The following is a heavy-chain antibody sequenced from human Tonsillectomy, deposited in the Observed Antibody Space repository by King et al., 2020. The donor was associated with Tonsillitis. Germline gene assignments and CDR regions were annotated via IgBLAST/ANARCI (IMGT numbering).Heavy chain of an antibody. D-gene: IGHD2-2*01. CDR2: IKQDGSEK. V-gene: IGHV3-7*03. CDR3: ARDQHYQLPYYGMDV. Sequence: VQLVESGGGLVQPGGSLRLSCAASGFTFSSYWMSWVRQAPGRGLEWVANIKQDGSEKYYVDSVKGRFTISRDNAKNSLYLQMNSLRAEDTAVYYCARDQHYQLPYYGMDVWGQGTTVTVSS. J-gene: IGHJ6*02. CDR1: GFTFSSYW.